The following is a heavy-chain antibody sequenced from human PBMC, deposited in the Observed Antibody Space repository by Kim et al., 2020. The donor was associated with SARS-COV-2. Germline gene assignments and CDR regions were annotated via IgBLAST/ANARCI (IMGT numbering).Heavy chain of an antibody. Sequence: GGSLRLSCAASGFTVSSNYMSWVRQAPGKGLEWVSVIYSGGSTYYADSVKGRFTISRHNSKNTLYLQMNSLRAEDTAVYYCARGMVRGVTGAFDIWGQGTMVTVSS. CDR3: ARGMVRGVTGAFDI. V-gene: IGHV3-53*04. J-gene: IGHJ3*02. CDR1: GFTVSSNY. D-gene: IGHD3-10*01. CDR2: IYSGGST.